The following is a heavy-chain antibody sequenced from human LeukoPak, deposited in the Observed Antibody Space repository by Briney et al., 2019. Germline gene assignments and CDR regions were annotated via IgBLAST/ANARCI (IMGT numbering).Heavy chain of an antibody. V-gene: IGHV4-34*01. J-gene: IGHJ4*02. CDR3: ARGTIWSGYPY. Sequence: SETLSLTCAVYGGSFSGYYWSWIRQPPGKGLEWIGEINHSGSTNYSPSLKSRVTISVDTSKNQFSLKLSSVTAADTAVYYCARGTIWSGYPYWGQGTLVTVSS. D-gene: IGHD3-3*01. CDR1: GGSFSGYY. CDR2: INHSGST.